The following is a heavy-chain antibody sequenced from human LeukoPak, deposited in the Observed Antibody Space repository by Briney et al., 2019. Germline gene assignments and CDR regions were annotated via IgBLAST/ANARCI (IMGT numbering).Heavy chain of an antibody. CDR1: GGSISSYY. D-gene: IGHD3-22*01. J-gene: IGHJ4*02. CDR2: IYYSGST. V-gene: IGHV4-59*08. CDR3: ARLSYYYDTSGYYPYYFDY. Sequence: PSETLSLTCTVSGGSISSYYWSWLRQPPGKGLEWIGYIYYSGSTNHNPSLKSRVTISVDTSKDQFSLKLSSVTAADTAVYYCARLSYYYDTSGYYPYYFDYWGQGALVTVSS.